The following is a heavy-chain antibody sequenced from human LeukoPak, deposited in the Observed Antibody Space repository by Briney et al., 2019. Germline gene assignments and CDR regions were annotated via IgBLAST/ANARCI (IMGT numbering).Heavy chain of an antibody. V-gene: IGHV3-30*18. CDR3: AKERRGVPAMEGIAY. Sequence: GRSLRLSRAASGFTFSSYGMHWVRQAPGKGLEWVAVISYDGSNKYYADSVKGRFTISGDNSKNTLYLQMNSLRAEDTAVYYCAKERRGVPAMEGIAYWGQGTLVTVSS. CDR1: GFTFSSYG. D-gene: IGHD5-18*01. CDR2: ISYDGSNK. J-gene: IGHJ4*02.